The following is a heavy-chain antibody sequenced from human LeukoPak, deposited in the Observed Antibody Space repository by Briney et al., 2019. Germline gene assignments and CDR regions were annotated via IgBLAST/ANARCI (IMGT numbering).Heavy chain of an antibody. CDR2: INPSGGST. CDR3: ARDSGYSSSSSDAFDI. V-gene: IGHV1-46*01. CDR1: GYTFTSYY. D-gene: IGHD6-6*01. J-gene: IGHJ3*02. Sequence: ASVKVSCKASGYTFTSYYMHWVRQAPGQGLEWMGIINPSGGSTSYAQKFQGRVTMTRDTSTSTVYMELSSLRSEDTAVYYCARDSGYSSSSSDAFDIWGQGTMVTVPS.